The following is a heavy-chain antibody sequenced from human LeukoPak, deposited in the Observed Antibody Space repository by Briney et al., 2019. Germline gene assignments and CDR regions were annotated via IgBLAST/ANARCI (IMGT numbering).Heavy chain of an antibody. Sequence: PGGSLRLSCAVSGFTFSVHWVRQVPGKGLEWLTFIRHDGTDQHYADSARVRFTISRDNSKNTVYLQMNSLRPENTALYYGAKDGNWASVSWGQGTLVTVSS. J-gene: IGHJ5*02. CDR1: GFTFS. V-gene: IGHV3-30*02. CDR3: AKDGNWASVS. D-gene: IGHD7-27*01. CDR2: IRHDGTDQ.